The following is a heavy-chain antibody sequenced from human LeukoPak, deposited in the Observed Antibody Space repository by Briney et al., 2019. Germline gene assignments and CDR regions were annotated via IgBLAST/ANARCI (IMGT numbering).Heavy chain of an antibody. D-gene: IGHD3-10*01. Sequence: PGGSLRLSCAASGFTFSSYTMHWVRQAPGKGLEWVAVISYDGSNKYYADSVKGRFTIPRENSKHTLYLQMNSLRAEDTAVYYCARGLHYYYYGMDVWGQGATVTVSS. V-gene: IGHV3-30-3*01. CDR2: ISYDGSNK. CDR1: GFTFSSYT. J-gene: IGHJ6*02. CDR3: ARGLHYYYYGMDV.